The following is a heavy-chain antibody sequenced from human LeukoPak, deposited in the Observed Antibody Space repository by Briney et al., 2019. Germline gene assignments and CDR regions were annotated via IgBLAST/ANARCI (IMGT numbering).Heavy chain of an antibody. D-gene: IGHD3-10*01. CDR1: GFTFSSYS. J-gene: IGHJ4*02. Sequence: GGSLRLSCAASGFTFSSYSMNWVRQAPGKGLEWVSYISSSSSTIYYADSVKGRFTISRDNAKNSLYLQMNSLRAEDTAVYYCARAPLVRGVIPPFDYWGQGTLVTVSS. V-gene: IGHV3-48*04. CDR3: ARAPLVRGVIPPFDY. CDR2: ISSSSSTI.